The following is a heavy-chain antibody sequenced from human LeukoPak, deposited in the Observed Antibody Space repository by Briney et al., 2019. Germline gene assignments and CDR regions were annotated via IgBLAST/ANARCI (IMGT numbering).Heavy chain of an antibody. J-gene: IGHJ5*02. CDR1: GFTFDHYW. CDR3: ESTTGP. D-gene: IGHD1-7*01. Sequence: PGGYLRLSCAASGFTFDHYWMRWVRQAPGKGLEWVATIKGDGSKKDYVDSVRGRFTVSIDNAKNSLYLQMSSLRVEDTAIYYCESTTGPWGQGTLVTVSS. V-gene: IGHV3-7*03. CDR2: IKGDGSKK.